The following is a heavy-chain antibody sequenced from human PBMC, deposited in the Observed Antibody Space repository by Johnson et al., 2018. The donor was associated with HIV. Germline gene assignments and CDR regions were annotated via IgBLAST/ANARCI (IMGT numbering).Heavy chain of an antibody. V-gene: IGHV3-30-3*01. CDR1: GFTFSRYP. D-gene: IGHD5-12*01. CDR3: AKDFGYPRPRDAFDI. J-gene: IGHJ3*02. Sequence: QVQLVESGGGVVQPGRSLRLSCAASGFTFSRYPMHWIRQAPGEGLEWVALISDDGSSRYYADSVKGRFTISRDNSKNTLYLQMNGLRAEDTAVYYCAKDFGYPRPRDAFDIWGQGTMVTVSS. CDR2: ISDDGSSR.